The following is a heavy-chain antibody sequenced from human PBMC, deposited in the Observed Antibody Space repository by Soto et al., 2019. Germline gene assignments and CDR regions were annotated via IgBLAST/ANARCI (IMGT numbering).Heavy chain of an antibody. D-gene: IGHD3-9*01. CDR2: ISSSSSTI. J-gene: IGHJ4*02. CDR3: AKDPLVLRYFDWLLSSALFDY. V-gene: IGHV3-48*01. Sequence: GGSLRLSCAASGFNFSSYIMNWVRQAPGKGLEWVSYISSSSSTIYYADSVKGRFTISRDNSKNTLYLQMNSLRAEDTAVYYCAKDPLVLRYFDWLLSSALFDYWGQGTLVTVSS. CDR1: GFNFSSYI.